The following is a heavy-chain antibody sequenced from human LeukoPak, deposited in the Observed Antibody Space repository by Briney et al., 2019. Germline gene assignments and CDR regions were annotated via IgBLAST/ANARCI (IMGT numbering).Heavy chain of an antibody. Sequence: ASVKVSCKASGYTFTSYGISWVRQAPGQGLEWMGWISAYNGYTNYAQKLQGRVTMTTDTSTSTAYMELRSLRSDDTAVYYCARDPSSPLLWFGELLSGAFDIWGQGTMVTVSS. D-gene: IGHD3-10*01. CDR2: ISAYNGYT. CDR3: ARDPSSPLLWFGELLSGAFDI. CDR1: GYTFTSYG. J-gene: IGHJ3*02. V-gene: IGHV1-18*01.